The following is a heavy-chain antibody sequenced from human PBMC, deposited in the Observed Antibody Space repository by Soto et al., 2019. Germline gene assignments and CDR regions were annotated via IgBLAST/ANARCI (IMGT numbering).Heavy chain of an antibody. J-gene: IGHJ4*02. V-gene: IGHV4-4*02. CDR1: GDSISSPNW. CDR2: MFASGSS. Sequence: QVQLQESGPGLVKPSETLSLTCAVSGDSISSPNWWSWYRQSPGKGLELIGEMFASGSSNYNPSLDGRVTISLDTSKKQFYLKLTSLTAADTAIYYCAREGFDHRPDYWGQGIQVSVSS. CDR3: AREGFDHRPDY.